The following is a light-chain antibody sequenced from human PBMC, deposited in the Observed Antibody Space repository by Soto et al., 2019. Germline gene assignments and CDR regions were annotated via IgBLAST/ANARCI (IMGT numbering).Light chain of an antibody. CDR3: GAWDNSLSFVV. J-gene: IGLJ2*01. CDR1: SSNIRRNY. V-gene: IGLV1-51*01. CDR2: DND. Sequence: QSVLTQPPSVSAAPGQKVTISCSGSSSNIRRNYVSWYQHLPGTAPKLLIYDNDKRPSGIPDRFSGSKSGTSATLGITGLQTGDEADYYCGAWDNSLSFVVFGGGTKLTVL.